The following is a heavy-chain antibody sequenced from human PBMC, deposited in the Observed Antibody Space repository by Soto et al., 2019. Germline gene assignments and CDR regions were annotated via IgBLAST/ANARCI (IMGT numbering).Heavy chain of an antibody. J-gene: IGHJ4*02. CDR2: VYYRGRS. CDR1: GGSVSNSNYY. CDR3: VSQRTSVLTQAYFDY. D-gene: IGHD2-8*01. Sequence: SSETLSLTCTVSGGSVSNSNYYWGWICQSPGKGLEWIGSVYYRGRSYSKSSVKSRVTISVDTSKNQFSLNLNSVTASDTAVYYCVSQRTSVLTQAYFDYWGPGALVTVSS. V-gene: IGHV4-39*01.